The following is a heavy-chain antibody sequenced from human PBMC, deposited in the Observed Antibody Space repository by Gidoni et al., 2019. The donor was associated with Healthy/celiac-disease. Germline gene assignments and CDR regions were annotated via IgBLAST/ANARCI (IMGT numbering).Heavy chain of an antibody. D-gene: IGHD2-2*01. CDR1: GFTFSSYG. V-gene: IGHV3-30*18. J-gene: IGHJ3*02. Sequence: QVQLVESGGGVVQPGRSLRPSCAASGFTFSSYGMHWVRQAPGKGLEWVAVISYDGSNRYYADSVKGRFTISRDNSKNTLYLQMNSLRAEDTAVYYCAKDAQLYQLPPLDAFDIWGQGTMVTVSS. CDR3: AKDAQLYQLPPLDAFDI. CDR2: ISYDGSNR.